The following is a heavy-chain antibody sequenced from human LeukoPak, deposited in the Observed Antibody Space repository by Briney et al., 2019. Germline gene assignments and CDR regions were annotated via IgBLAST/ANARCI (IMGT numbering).Heavy chain of an antibody. CDR3: AKAPPDSSSWYSVSS. CDR2: ISSSGGST. Sequence: GGSVRLSCAASGFTFSSYDITWVRQAPGKGLEWVSAISSSGGSTHYADAVKGRFTISRDNSKNTLYLQMNSLRAEDTAVYYCAKAPPDSSSWYSVSSWGQGTLVTVSS. CDR1: GFTFSSYD. V-gene: IGHV3-23*01. D-gene: IGHD6-13*01. J-gene: IGHJ5*02.